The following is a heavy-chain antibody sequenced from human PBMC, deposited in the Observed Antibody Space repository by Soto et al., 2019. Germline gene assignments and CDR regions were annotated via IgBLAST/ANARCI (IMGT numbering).Heavy chain of an antibody. CDR2: IYYSGRT. CDR3: ARQRTTVVTQAYFDH. CDR1: GESISISSYY. V-gene: IGHV4-39*01. D-gene: IGHD2-21*02. J-gene: IGHJ4*02. Sequence: PSETLSLTCIVSGESISISSYYWGCMRQPPGKGLEWIGSIYYSGRTYYNPSFKSRVTISIDTSKNQFSLKLSSVTATDTAVYYCARQRTTVVTQAYFDHWGQGALVTVSS.